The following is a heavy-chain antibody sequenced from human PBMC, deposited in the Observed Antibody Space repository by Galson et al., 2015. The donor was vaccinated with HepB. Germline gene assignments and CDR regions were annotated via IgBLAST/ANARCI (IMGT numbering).Heavy chain of an antibody. CDR3: AGAYYDFWSGYRGLGMDV. CDR1: GFTFSSYW. J-gene: IGHJ6*02. Sequence: SLRLSCAASGFTFSSYWMHWVRQAPGKGLVWVSRINSDGSSTSYADSVKGRFTISRDNAKNTLYLQMNSLRAEDTAVYYCAGAYYDFWSGYRGLGMDVWGQGTTVTVSS. CDR2: INSDGSST. D-gene: IGHD3-3*01. V-gene: IGHV3-74*01.